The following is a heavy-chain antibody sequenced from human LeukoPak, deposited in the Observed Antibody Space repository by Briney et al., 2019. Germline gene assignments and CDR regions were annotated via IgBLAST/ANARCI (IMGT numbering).Heavy chain of an antibody. CDR3: ARGYSSSPGYFQH. CDR2: INTNTGNP. V-gene: IGHV7-4-1*02. J-gene: IGHJ1*01. Sequence: ASVTVSCKASGLSLTHDGISWVRQAPGQGLEWMGWINTNTGNPTYAQGFTGRFVFSLDTSVSTAYLQISSLKAEDTAVYYCARGYSSSPGYFQHWGQGTLVTVSS. CDR1: GLSLTHDG. D-gene: IGHD6-13*01.